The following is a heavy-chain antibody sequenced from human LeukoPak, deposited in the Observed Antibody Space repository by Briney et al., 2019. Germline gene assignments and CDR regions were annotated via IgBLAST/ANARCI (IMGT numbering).Heavy chain of an antibody. D-gene: IGHD6-13*01. J-gene: IGHJ2*01. CDR2: IYYSGST. CDR3: ARRSIAAAGTRYFDL. CDR1: GGSISSYY. V-gene: IGHV4-59*08. Sequence: SETLSLTCTVSGGSISSYYWSWLRQPPGKGLEWIGYIYYSGSTNYNPSLKSRVTISVDTSKNQFSLKLSSVTAADTAVYYCARRSIAAAGTRYFDLWGRGTLVAVSS.